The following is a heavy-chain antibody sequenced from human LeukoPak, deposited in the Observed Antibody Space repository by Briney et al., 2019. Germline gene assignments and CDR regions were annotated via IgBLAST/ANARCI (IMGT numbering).Heavy chain of an antibody. V-gene: IGHV3-21*01. CDR2: ISSGSSHT. CDR3: ARDHTPKWQLLPYFDY. CDR1: GFTFSSFS. D-gene: IGHD1-26*01. J-gene: IGHJ4*02. Sequence: GGSLRLSCAASGFTFSSFSMNWVRQAPGKGLEWVSSISSGSSHTLYADSVKGRFTISRDNAKNSLSLEMNSLRAEDTAVYFCARDHTPKWQLLPYFDYWGQGILVTVSS.